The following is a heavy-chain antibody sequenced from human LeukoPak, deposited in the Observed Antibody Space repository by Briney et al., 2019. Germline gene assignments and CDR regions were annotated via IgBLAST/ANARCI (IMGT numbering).Heavy chain of an antibody. CDR3: ARDLYYYDSSGYYYTD. Sequence: GGSLRLSCAASGFTFSSYWMSWVRQAPGKGLEWVANIKQDGSEKYYVDSVKGRFTISRDNAKNSLYLQMNSLRAEDTAVYYCARDLYYYDSSGYYYTDWGQGTLVTVSS. CDR1: GFTFSSYW. V-gene: IGHV3-7*01. J-gene: IGHJ4*02. D-gene: IGHD3-22*01. CDR2: IKQDGSEK.